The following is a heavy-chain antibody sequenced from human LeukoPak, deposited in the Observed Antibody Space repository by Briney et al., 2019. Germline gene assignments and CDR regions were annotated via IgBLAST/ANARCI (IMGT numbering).Heavy chain of an antibody. CDR1: GFTISTNY. CDR3: ARSGSGWFDY. Sequence: EESLRLSCAASGFTISTNYMSWVRQAPGKGLEWVSVIYADGNTYYADSVKGRFTIFRDNSKNTVYLQMNSLRAEDTAVYYCARSGSGWFDYWGQGTLVTVSS. J-gene: IGHJ4*02. V-gene: IGHV3-53*01. D-gene: IGHD6-19*01. CDR2: IYADGNT.